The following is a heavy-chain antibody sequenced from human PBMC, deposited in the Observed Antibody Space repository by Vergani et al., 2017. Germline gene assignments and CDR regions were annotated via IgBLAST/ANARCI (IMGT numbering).Heavy chain of an antibody. CDR2: VFHSGSA. D-gene: IGHD3-22*01. CDR3: ARLTMIVVALDY. V-gene: IGHV4-38-2*02. CDR1: GYSISRGYY. Sequence: QVQLQESGPGLVKPSETLALTCSVSGYSISRGYYWGWIRQPPGKGLEWIATVFHSGSAYYNPSLRRRVTISVETSKNQFSLRLTTLTAADTAVYYCARLTMIVVALDYWGQGTLVTVSS. J-gene: IGHJ4*02.